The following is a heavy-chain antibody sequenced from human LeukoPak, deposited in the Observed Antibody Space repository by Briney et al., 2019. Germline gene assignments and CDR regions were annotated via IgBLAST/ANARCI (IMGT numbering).Heavy chain of an antibody. CDR1: GYTFTWKA. J-gene: IGHJ4*02. CDR2: INPNTGIP. CDR3: ARTYYDFWSGYHKFDY. Sequence: GASVKVSCKASGYTFTWKALNWVRQAPRQGLDWMGWINPNTGIPTYAQGFTGRFVFSLDTSVSTAYLRIASLKAEDTAVYYCARTYYDFWSGYHKFDYWGQGTLVTVSS. V-gene: IGHV7-4-1*01. D-gene: IGHD3-3*01.